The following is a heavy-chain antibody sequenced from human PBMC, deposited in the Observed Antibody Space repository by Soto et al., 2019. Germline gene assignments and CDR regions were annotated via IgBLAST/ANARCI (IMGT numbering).Heavy chain of an antibody. CDR2: ISAYNGNT. CDR1: GYTFTSYG. CDR3: ARDQGVEYSSSPEGFYYYGMDV. V-gene: IGHV1-18*01. J-gene: IGHJ6*02. D-gene: IGHD6-6*01. Sequence: ASVKVSCKASGYTFTSYGISWVRQAPGQGLEWMGWISAYNGNTNYAQKLQGRVTITTDESTSTAYMELRSLRSEDTAVYYCARDQGVEYSSSPEGFYYYGMDVWGQGTTVTVSS.